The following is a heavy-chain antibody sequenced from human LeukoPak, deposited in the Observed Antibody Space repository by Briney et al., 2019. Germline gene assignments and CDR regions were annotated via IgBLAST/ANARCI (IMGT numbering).Heavy chain of an antibody. D-gene: IGHD3-22*01. V-gene: IGHV1-69*05. Sequence: GASVKVSCKASGGTFSSYAISWVRQAPGQGLEWMGGIIPIFGTANYAQKVQGGVTITTDESTSTAYMELSSLRSEDTAVYYCARDISSGYILAFDIWGQGTMVTVSS. CDR1: GGTFSSYA. CDR2: IIPIFGTA. J-gene: IGHJ3*02. CDR3: ARDISSGYILAFDI.